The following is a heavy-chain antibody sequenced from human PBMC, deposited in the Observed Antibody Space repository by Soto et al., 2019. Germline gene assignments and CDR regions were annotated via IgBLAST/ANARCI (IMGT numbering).Heavy chain of an antibody. CDR1: GGSFSGDY. J-gene: IGHJ5*02. Sequence: SETLSLTCTVYGGSFSGDYWNWIRQSPGKGLEWIGEINHSGITNYNPSLKSRATIFVDTSKKQFTLQLTSVTAADTAVYYCARGASTERYFSPSGGAWFDPWGQGTLVTVSS. CDR2: INHSGIT. V-gene: IGHV4-34*01. CDR3: ARGASTERYFSPSGGAWFDP. D-gene: IGHD3-9*01.